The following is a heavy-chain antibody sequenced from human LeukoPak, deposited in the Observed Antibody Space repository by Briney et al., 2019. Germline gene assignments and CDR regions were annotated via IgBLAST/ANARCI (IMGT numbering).Heavy chain of an antibody. CDR3: ARRSERFDP. CDR1: GGSISRYY. CDR2: IYYSGST. V-gene: IGHV4-59*08. J-gene: IGHJ5*02. Sequence: SETLSLTCTVSGGSISRYYSSWIRQPPGKGLEWIGYIYYSGSTNYNPSLKSRVTISVDTSKNQFSLKLSSVTAADTAVYYCARRSERFDPWGQGTLVTVSS. D-gene: IGHD3-10*01.